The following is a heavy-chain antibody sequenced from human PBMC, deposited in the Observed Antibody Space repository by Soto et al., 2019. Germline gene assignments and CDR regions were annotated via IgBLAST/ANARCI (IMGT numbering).Heavy chain of an antibody. CDR2: IIPLFGTP. V-gene: IGHV1-69*01. CDR3: ARDRDDYGSGNYYNRIDF. J-gene: IGHJ4*02. Sequence: QVQLVQSGAEVKKPGSSVTVSCKASGDNFSKYSFSWVRQAPGQGLEWMGGIIPLFGTPDYAQKFQDRVTISADESTTTVYMELSSLRDEDTGVYYCARDRDDYGSGNYYNRIDFWGQGTLVTVSS. CDR1: GDNFSKYS. D-gene: IGHD3-10*01.